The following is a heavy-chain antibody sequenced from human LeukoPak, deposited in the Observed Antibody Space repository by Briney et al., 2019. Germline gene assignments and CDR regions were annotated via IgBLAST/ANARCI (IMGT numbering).Heavy chain of an antibody. CDR1: GFTFSSYA. J-gene: IGHJ4*02. Sequence: GGSMRLSCAASGFTFSSYAMSWVCQAPGKVLEWVSAISGSGGSTYYADSVKGRFTISRDNSKNTLYLQMNSLRAEDTAVYYCANIQLEHGNWGQGTLVTVSS. CDR3: ANIQLEHGN. D-gene: IGHD1-1*01. V-gene: IGHV3-23*01. CDR2: ISGSGGST.